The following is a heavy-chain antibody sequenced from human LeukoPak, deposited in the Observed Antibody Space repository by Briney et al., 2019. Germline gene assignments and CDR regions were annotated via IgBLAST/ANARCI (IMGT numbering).Heavy chain of an antibody. CDR3: ASSSYSSSSA. CDR1: GVSINTCCYY. CDR2: INEDGSQK. Sequence: PSETLSLTCDVSGVSINTCCYYWTWIRQPPGKGLEWVANINEDGSQKYYVGSVEGRFTISRDNAKNSVFLQMNSLRAEDTAVYYCASSSYSSSSAWGQGTLVTVSS. D-gene: IGHD6-6*01. J-gene: IGHJ5*02. V-gene: IGHV3-7*01.